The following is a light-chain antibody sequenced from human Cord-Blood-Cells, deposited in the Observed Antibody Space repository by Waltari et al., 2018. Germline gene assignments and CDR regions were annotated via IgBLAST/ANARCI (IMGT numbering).Light chain of an antibody. CDR3: SSYTSSSTLV. Sequence: QSALTQPASESGSPGQSITISCTGTSSDVGGYNYVSWYQQHPGKAPKLMIYDVSKRPSGVSNRFSGSKSCNTASLTISGLQAEDEADYYCSSYTSSSTLVFGGGTKLTVL. J-gene: IGLJ3*02. V-gene: IGLV2-14*01. CDR1: SSDVGGYNY. CDR2: DVS.